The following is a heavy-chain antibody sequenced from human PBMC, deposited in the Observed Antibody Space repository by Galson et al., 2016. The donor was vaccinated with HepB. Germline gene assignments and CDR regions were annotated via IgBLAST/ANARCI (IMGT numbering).Heavy chain of an antibody. J-gene: IGHJ6*02. D-gene: IGHD1-26*01. CDR3: ARAPWDYYYGMDV. CDR1: GGSISSGDYY. Sequence: LSLTCTVSGGSISSGDYYWSWIRQPPGKGLEWIGFIYYSGTTYYKSSLKSRLTISVDTSKNQFSLKLSSVTAADTAVYYCARAPWDYYYGMDVWGQGTTVTVSS. V-gene: IGHV4-30-4*01. CDR2: IYYSGTT.